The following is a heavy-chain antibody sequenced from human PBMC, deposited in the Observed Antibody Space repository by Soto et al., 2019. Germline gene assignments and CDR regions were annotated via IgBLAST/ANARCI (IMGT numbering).Heavy chain of an antibody. CDR1: GGTFSSYA. Sequence: QVQLVQSGAEVKKPGSSVKVSCKASGGTFSSYAISWVRQAPGQGLEWMGGIIPIFGTANYAQKFQGRVTITADESTSTAYMELSSLRSEDTAVYYCACRDYYGSGDYYYYGMDVWGQGTTVTVSS. CDR2: IIPIFGTA. D-gene: IGHD3-10*01. J-gene: IGHJ6*02. CDR3: ACRDYYGSGDYYYYGMDV. V-gene: IGHV1-69*01.